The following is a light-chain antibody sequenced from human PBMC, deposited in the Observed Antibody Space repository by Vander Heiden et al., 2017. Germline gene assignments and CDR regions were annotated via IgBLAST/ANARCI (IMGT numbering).Light chain of an antibody. J-gene: IGKJ4*01. Sequence: EIVLTPYPGTLSLSPGERATLSCRASQSVSSSYLAWYQQKPGKAPRLLIDGASSRATGIPDRCSGSWSGTDFTLTISILEPEYFAVFYCQQYGSSPTFGGGTKVEIK. V-gene: IGKV3-20*01. CDR3: QQYGSSPT. CDR2: GAS. CDR1: QSVSSSY.